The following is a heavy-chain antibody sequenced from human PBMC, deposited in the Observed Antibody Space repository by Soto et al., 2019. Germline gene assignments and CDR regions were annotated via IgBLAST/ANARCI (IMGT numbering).Heavy chain of an antibody. D-gene: IGHD1-20*01. J-gene: IGHJ3*02. CDR1: GFTFSTYA. CDR3: AKITIQRVMGAFDS. V-gene: IGHV3-23*01. CDR2: MSGSGATT. Sequence: SLRLSCAASGFTFSTYAMSWVRQSPGKGLEWVSAMSGSGATTHHADSVKGRFTISRDNSKNTLYLQLNSLRAEDTAVYYCAKITIQRVMGAFDSWGQGTMVTVSS.